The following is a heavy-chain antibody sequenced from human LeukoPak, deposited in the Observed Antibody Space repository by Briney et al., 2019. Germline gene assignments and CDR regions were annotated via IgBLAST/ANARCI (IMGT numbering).Heavy chain of an antibody. CDR1: GGSISSSSYY. CDR2: IYYSGST. D-gene: IGHD2-2*01. CDR3: ASFGGEVVPGSHDY. J-gene: IGHJ4*02. V-gene: IGHV4-39*01. Sequence: SETLSLTCTVSGGSISSSSYYWGWIRQPPGMGLEWIGSIYYSGSTYYNPSLKSRVTISVDTSKNQFSLKLSSVTAADTAVYYCASFGGEVVPGSHDYWGQGTLVTVSS.